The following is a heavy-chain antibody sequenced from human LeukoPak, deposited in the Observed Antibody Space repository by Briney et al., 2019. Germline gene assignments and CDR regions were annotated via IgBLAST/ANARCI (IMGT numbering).Heavy chain of an antibody. J-gene: IGHJ4*02. D-gene: IGHD2-21*02. Sequence: GGSLRLSCAASGFTFSSFGMHWVRQAPGKGLEWVAIIWYDGGNKYYADSVKGRFTISRDNAKNSLYLQMNSLRAEDTAVYYCARAGPEYCGGDCYFNYWGQGTLVTVSS. CDR3: ARAGPEYCGGDCYFNY. CDR1: GFTFSSFG. CDR2: IWYDGGNK. V-gene: IGHV3-33*01.